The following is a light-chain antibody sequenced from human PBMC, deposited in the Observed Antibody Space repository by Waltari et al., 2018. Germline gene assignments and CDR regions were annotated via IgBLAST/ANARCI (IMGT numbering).Light chain of an antibody. V-gene: IGLV3-10*01. CDR3: YSTDRTGKQRV. J-gene: IGLJ2*01. CDR2: EDN. CDR1: ALPTKY. Sequence: SYELTQPPSVSVSPGQTARITCSGNALPTKYGYWYQQKSGQAPVLVIYEDNKRRSGIPERFSGSSSGTMVTLTISGAQVEDEGDYYCYSTDRTGKQRVFGGGTKLIVL.